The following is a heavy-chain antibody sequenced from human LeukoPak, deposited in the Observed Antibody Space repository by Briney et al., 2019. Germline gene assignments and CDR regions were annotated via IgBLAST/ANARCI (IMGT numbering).Heavy chain of an antibody. Sequence: PSETLSLTCTVSGGSISSYYWSWIRQPPGKGLEWIGYIHYSGSTHYNPSLKSRVTISVHTSKNQFSLKLSSVTAADTAVYYCAKGLWYYYDSSGYVDYWGQGTLVTVSS. CDR1: GGSISSYY. J-gene: IGHJ4*02. CDR2: IHYSGST. D-gene: IGHD3-22*01. V-gene: IGHV4-59*01. CDR3: AKGLWYYYDSSGYVDY.